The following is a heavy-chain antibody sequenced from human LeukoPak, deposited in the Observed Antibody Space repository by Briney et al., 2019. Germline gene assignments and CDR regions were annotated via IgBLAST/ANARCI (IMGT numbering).Heavy chain of an antibody. CDR1: GYTFTGYY. CDR3: ARETMVRGWVYYYYMDV. J-gene: IGHJ6*03. D-gene: IGHD3-10*01. CDR2: INPNSGGT. Sequence: ASVKVSCKASGYTFTGYYMHWVRQAPGQGLEWMGWINPNSGGTNYAQKLQGRVTMTTDTSTSTAYMELRSLRSDDTAVYYCARETMVRGWVYYYYMDVWGKGTTVTVSS. V-gene: IGHV1-2*02.